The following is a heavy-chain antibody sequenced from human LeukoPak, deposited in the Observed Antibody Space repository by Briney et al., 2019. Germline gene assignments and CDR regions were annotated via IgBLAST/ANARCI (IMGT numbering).Heavy chain of an antibody. CDR3: ARLFRNWSDGWVYQ. Sequence: GESLKISCKASGYSFSKYWIGWVRQMPGKGLEWMGIIYPGDSDTRYSPSSEDQVTISVDKSNSVAYLQWSSLKASDTAMYYCARLFRNWSDGWVYQWGLGTRVTVS. CDR1: GYSFSKYW. CDR2: IYPGDSDT. D-gene: IGHD1-1*01. J-gene: IGHJ4*02. V-gene: IGHV5-51*01.